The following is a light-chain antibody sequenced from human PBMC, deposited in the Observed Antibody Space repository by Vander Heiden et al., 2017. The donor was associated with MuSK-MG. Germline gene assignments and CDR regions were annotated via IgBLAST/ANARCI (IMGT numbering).Light chain of an antibody. J-gene: IGKJ1*01. CDR3: QRDDSTPVA. V-gene: IGKV4-1*01. CDR2: WAS. CDR1: QSVLYSSNNKNY. Sequence: DIVMTQSPDSPVVSLGERATINCKSSQSVLYSSNNKNYLAWYQQKPGQPPKLLIYWASTRESGVPDRFSGSASGTDFTLTISILHAEDVAVYYCQRDDSTPVAFGQGTKVEIK.